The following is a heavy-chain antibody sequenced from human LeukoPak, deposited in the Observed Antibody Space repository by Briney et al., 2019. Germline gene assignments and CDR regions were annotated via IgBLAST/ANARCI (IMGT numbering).Heavy chain of an antibody. CDR1: GYTFTSYY. V-gene: IGHV1-46*01. D-gene: IGHD3-3*01. CDR2: INPSGGRT. Sequence: ASVKVSCKASGYTFTSYYMHWVRQAPGQGLEWMGIINPSGGRTSYTQKFRGRVTMTRDTSTSTVYMELSSLRSEDTAVYYCARDGRFLEWLEEVVRGYYMDVWGKGTTVTVSS. J-gene: IGHJ6*03. CDR3: ARDGRFLEWLEEVVRGYYMDV.